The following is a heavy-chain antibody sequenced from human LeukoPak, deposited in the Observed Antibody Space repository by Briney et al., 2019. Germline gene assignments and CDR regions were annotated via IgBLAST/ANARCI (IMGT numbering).Heavy chain of an antibody. CDR3: ARVGSYYYDSSGYYYPYYFDY. Sequence: VASVKVSCKASGYTFTSYGISWVRQAPGQGLEWIGWISAYNGNTNYAQKLQGRVTMTTDTSTSTAYMELRSLRSDDTAVYYCARVGSYYYDSSGYYYPYYFDYWGQGTLVTVSS. CDR1: GYTFTSYG. D-gene: IGHD3-22*01. V-gene: IGHV1-18*01. J-gene: IGHJ4*02. CDR2: ISAYNGNT.